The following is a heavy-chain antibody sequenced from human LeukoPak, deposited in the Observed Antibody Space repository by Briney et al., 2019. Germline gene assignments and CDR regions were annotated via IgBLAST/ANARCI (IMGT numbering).Heavy chain of an antibody. Sequence: PGGSLRLSCAASGFIFNSYGMHWVRQAPGKGLEWVAFIRYDGSNKYYADSVKGRFTISRDNSKNTLYLQMKSLRVEDTAVYSCATLPYYYDSSGSYYFDYWGQGTLVTVSS. CDR1: GFIFNSYG. J-gene: IGHJ4*02. D-gene: IGHD3-22*01. CDR2: IRYDGSNK. V-gene: IGHV3-30*02. CDR3: ATLPYYYDSSGSYYFDY.